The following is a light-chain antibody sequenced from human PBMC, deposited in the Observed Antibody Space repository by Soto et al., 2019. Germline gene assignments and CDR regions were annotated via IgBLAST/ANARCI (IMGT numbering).Light chain of an antibody. CDR3: CSYTSSSTLFV. J-gene: IGLJ1*01. V-gene: IGLV2-14*01. CDR2: EVS. CDR1: SSDVGGYNY. Sequence: QSALTQPASVSGSPGQSIPISCTGTSSDVGGYNYVSWYQQHPGKAPKVMIYEVSNRPSGVSNRFSGSKSGNTASLTISGLQAEDEADYYCCSYTSSSTLFVFGTGTKLTVL.